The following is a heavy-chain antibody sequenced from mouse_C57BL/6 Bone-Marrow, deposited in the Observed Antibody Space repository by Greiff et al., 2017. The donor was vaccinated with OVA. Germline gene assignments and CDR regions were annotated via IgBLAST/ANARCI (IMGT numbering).Heavy chain of an antibody. V-gene: IGHV1-76*01. CDR1: GYTFTDCY. J-gene: IGHJ2*01. CDR2: IYPGSGNT. Sequence: QVQLQQSGAELVRPGASVKLSCKASGYTFTDCYINWVKQRPGQGLGWIARIYPGSGNTYYNEKFKGKATLTAEKSSSTAYMQLSSLTSEDSAVYFCARKDYFDYWGQGTTLTVSS. CDR3: ARKDYFDY.